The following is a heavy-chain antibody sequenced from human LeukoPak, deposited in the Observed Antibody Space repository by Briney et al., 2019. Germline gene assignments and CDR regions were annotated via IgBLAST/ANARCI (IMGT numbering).Heavy chain of an antibody. D-gene: IGHD6-13*01. Sequence: GGSLRLSCAASGFTFSSYSMNWVRQAPGKGLEWVSSISSISSYIYYADSVKGRFTICRDNAKNSLHLQMNSLRAEDTAVYYCAREFLGYSSSWYLVGSNFDYWGQGTLVTASS. CDR1: GFTFSSYS. J-gene: IGHJ4*02. V-gene: IGHV3-21*01. CDR3: AREFLGYSSSWYLVGSNFDY. CDR2: ISSISSYI.